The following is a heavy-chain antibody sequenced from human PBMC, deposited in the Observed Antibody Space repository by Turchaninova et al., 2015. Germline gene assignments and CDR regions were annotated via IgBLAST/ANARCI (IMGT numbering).Heavy chain of an antibody. CDR1: GITFSSYW. Sequence: EVQLVESGGGLVQPGGSLRRFSCAVPGITFSSYWMHWGRQAPGKGLVWVSRINSDGSSTRYADSVKGRFTISRDNAKNTLYLQMNGLRAEDTAVYHCARIRGYSGHDFQDAFNIWGQGTLVTVSS. D-gene: IGHD5-12*01. CDR2: INSDGSST. V-gene: IGHV3-74*01. CDR3: ARIRGYSGHDFQDAFNI. J-gene: IGHJ3*02.